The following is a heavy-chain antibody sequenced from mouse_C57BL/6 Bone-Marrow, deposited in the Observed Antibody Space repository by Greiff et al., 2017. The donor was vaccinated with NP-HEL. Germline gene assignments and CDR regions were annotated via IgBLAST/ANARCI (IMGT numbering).Heavy chain of an antibody. D-gene: IGHD3-2*02. CDR3: ARGEDSSGSWFAY. Sequence: VQLQQSGAELVKPGASVKLSCKASGYTFTSYWMHWVKQRPGQGLEWIGMIHPNSGSTNYNEKFKSKATLTVDKSSSTAYMQLSSLTSEDSAVYYCARGEDSSGSWFAYWGQGTLVTVSA. CDR1: GYTFTSYW. V-gene: IGHV1-64*01. J-gene: IGHJ3*01. CDR2: IHPNSGST.